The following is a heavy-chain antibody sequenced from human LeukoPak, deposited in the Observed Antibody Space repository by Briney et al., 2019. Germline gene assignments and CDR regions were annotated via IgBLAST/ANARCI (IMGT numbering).Heavy chain of an antibody. CDR1: GYPISSGYY. CDR3: ARGRRVASYYFDY. V-gene: IGHV4-38-2*02. Sequence: SETLSLTCTVSGYPISSGYYWGWIRQPPGKGLEWIGSIYHSGSTYYNPSLKSRVTISVDTSKNQFSLKLSSVTAADTAVYYCARGRRVASYYFDYWGQGTLVTVSS. J-gene: IGHJ4*02. CDR2: IYHSGST.